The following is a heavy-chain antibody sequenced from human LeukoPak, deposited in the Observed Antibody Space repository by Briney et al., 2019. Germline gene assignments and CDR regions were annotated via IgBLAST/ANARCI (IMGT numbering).Heavy chain of an antibody. D-gene: IGHD4-17*01. CDR2: IHSSEGT. CDR1: GGSLNGYY. V-gene: IGHV4-59*08. CDR3: ARHVYGEWMVV. Sequence: SETLSLTCTVSGGSLNGYYWGWIRQPPGKGLECIGYIHSSEGTAHNASLKSRLTISLDRSKNQFSLTLSSVTAADTAVYYCARHVYGEWMVVWGKGTTVTVSS. J-gene: IGHJ6*04.